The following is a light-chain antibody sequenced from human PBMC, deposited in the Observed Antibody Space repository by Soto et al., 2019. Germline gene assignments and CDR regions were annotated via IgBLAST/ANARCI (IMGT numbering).Light chain of an antibody. V-gene: IGKV1-27*01. CDR3: QKYNSAPLT. Sequence: DIQMTQSPSSLSASVGDRVTITCRASQGISGYLAWYQQKPGRVPRLLISGASTLQSGVPSRFSGSGSGTDFTLTISSLQPEDVATYYCQKYNSAPLTFGPGTKVDI. CDR1: QGISGY. J-gene: IGKJ3*01. CDR2: GAS.